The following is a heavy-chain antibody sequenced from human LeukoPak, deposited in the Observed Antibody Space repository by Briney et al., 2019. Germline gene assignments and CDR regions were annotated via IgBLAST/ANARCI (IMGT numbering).Heavy chain of an antibody. CDR2: INPSGGST. J-gene: IGHJ4*02. Sequence: ASVKVSCKASGYTFTSYYMHWVRQAPGQGLEWMGIINPSGGSTSYAQKFQGRVTMTRDMSTSTVYTELSSLRSEDTAVYHCARDQEWELLACDYWGQGTLVTVSS. CDR3: ARDQEWELLACDY. V-gene: IGHV1-46*01. CDR1: GYTFTSYY. D-gene: IGHD1-26*01.